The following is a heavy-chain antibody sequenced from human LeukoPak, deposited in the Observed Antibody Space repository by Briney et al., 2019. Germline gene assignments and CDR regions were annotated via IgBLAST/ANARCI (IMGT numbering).Heavy chain of an antibody. J-gene: IGHJ4*02. Sequence: GGSLRLSCAASGFTFSSYSMNWVRQAPGKGLEWVSSISESSSHISYADSVKGRFTIYRDNAKNSLYVQLDSLRVDDTAVYYCARGVVPAAFDYWGQGTLVTVSS. CDR1: GFTFSSYS. CDR3: ARGVVPAAFDY. D-gene: IGHD2-2*01. V-gene: IGHV3-21*01. CDR2: ISESSSHI.